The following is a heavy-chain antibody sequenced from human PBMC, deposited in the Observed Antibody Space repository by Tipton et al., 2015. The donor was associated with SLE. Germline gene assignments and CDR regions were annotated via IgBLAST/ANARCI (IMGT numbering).Heavy chain of an antibody. CDR1: GGSISSHY. CDR2: IYYSGST. Sequence: TLSLTCAVYGGSISSHYWSWIRQPPGKGLEWIGYIYYSGSTNYNPSLKSRVTISVDTSKNQFSLKLSSVTAADTAVYYCARGYSSGWGDDAFDIWGQGTMVTVSS. V-gene: IGHV4-59*11. J-gene: IGHJ3*02. D-gene: IGHD6-19*01. CDR3: ARGYSSGWGDDAFDI.